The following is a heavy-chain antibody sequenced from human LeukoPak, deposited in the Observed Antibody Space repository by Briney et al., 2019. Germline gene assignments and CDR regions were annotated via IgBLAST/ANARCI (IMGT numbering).Heavy chain of an antibody. CDR1: GFTFNNYV. V-gene: IGHV3-23*01. D-gene: IGHD6-13*01. J-gene: IGHJ6*03. Sequence: GGSLRLSCAVSGFTFNNYVMSWVRQAPGKGLEWVSPITDGGEETYYADSVKGRFTISRDNSKNSLYLQMDSLRVEDTAVYYCVRDPSYGSSWYYYMDVWGKGTTVTVSS. CDR2: ITDGGEET. CDR3: VRDPSYGSSWYYYMDV.